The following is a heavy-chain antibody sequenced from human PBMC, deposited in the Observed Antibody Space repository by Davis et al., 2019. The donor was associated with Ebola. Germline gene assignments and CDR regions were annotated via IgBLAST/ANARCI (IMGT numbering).Heavy chain of an antibody. CDR1: GDSTSITTHY. V-gene: IGHV4-39*07. CDR3: VRDGYSSSRFGY. CDR2: IYSSGNT. J-gene: IGHJ4*02. D-gene: IGHD4-11*01. Sequence: PSETLSLTCTVSGDSTSITTHYWGWIRQRPGKGLEWIGTIYSSGNTFYSPSLKSRATISADASKNQFFLKVTSLTAADTAVYYCVRDGYSSSRFGYWGQGTLVTVSS.